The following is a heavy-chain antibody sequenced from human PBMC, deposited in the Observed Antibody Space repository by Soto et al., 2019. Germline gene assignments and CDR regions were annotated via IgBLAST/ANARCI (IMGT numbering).Heavy chain of an antibody. D-gene: IGHD3-3*01. V-gene: IGHV3-23*01. CDR3: ARLQAIYGVLNNGIRFDP. CDR2: INGGADRT. J-gene: IGHJ5*02. Sequence: EEQLLESGGGLVQPGGSRRLSCAASGFTFSGYAMSWVRQAPGKGLEWVSTINGGADRTYYAESVKGRFTISRDNFKNARDLQMDSLRAEDTAIYYCARLQAIYGVLNNGIRFDPWGQGTLVTVSS. CDR1: GFTFSGYA.